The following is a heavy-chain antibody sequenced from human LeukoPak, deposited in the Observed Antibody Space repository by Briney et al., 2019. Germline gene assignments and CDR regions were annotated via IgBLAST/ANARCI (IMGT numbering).Heavy chain of an antibody. CDR3: ARQGGYVAPLAL. D-gene: IGHD6-13*01. J-gene: IGHJ4*02. V-gene: IGHV4-59*08. CDR2: ISYSGNT. Sequence: SETLSLTCTVSGGSISSYYWSWIRQPPGKGLEWIGYISYSGNTNYNPSLKSRVTISVDTSKNQFSLKLSSVTAADTAVYYCARQGGYVAPLALWGQGTLVTVSS. CDR1: GGSISSYY.